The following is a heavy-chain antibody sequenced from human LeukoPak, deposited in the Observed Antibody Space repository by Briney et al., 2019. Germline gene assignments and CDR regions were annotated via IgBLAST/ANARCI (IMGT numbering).Heavy chain of an antibody. D-gene: IGHD6-13*01. Sequence: GGSLRLSCAASGFTFSSYSMNWVRQAPGKGLEWVSSISSSSSYIYYADSVKGRFTISGDNAKNSLYLQMNSLRAEDTAVYYCARDRRSWYGRAYFDYWGQGTLVTVSS. CDR1: GFTFSSYS. CDR3: ARDRRSWYGRAYFDY. J-gene: IGHJ4*02. V-gene: IGHV3-21*01. CDR2: ISSSSSYI.